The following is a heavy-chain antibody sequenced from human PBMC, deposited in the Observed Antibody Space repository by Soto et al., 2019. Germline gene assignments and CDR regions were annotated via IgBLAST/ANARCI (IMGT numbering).Heavy chain of an antibody. CDR1: GFTFSSYE. V-gene: IGHV3-48*03. J-gene: IGHJ4*02. Sequence: GGSLRLSCAASGFTFSSYEMNWVRQAPGKGLEWVSYISSSGSTIYYADSVKGRVTISRDNAKNSLYLQMNSLRAEDTAVYYCARDLMVRGVIGFDYWGQGTLVTVSS. CDR2: ISSSGSTI. CDR3: ARDLMVRGVIGFDY. D-gene: IGHD3-10*01.